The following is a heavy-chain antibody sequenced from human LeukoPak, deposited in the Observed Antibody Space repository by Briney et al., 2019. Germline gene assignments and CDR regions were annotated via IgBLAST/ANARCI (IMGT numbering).Heavy chain of an antibody. CDR3: APQGCSSTSCYKEGDWFDP. CDR2: INPNSGGT. CDR1: GYTFTGYY. D-gene: IGHD2-2*02. V-gene: IGHV1-2*02. J-gene: IGHJ5*02. Sequence: ASVKVSCKASGYTFTGYYMHWVRQAPGQGLEWMGWINPNSGGTNYAQKFQGRVTMTRDTSISTAYMELSRLRSDDTAVYYCAPQGCSSTSCYKEGDWFDPWGQGTLVTVSS.